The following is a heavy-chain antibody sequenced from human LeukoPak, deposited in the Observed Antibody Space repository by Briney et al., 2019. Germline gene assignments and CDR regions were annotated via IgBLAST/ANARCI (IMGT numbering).Heavy chain of an antibody. J-gene: IGHJ4*02. Sequence: SGGSLRFSCAASGFTFSSYSMNWVRQAPGKGLEWVSSISSSSSYIYYADSVKGRFTISRDNAKNSLYLQMNSLRAEDTAVYYCASIVGATGSNYWGQGTLVTVSS. CDR3: ASIVGATGSNY. V-gene: IGHV3-21*01. CDR1: GFTFSSYS. D-gene: IGHD1-26*01. CDR2: ISSSSSYI.